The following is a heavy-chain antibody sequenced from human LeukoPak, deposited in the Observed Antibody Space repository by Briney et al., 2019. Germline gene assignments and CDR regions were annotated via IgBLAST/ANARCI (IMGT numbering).Heavy chain of an antibody. CDR3: AKDELGYCSGGSCFFDY. V-gene: IGHV3-33*06. D-gene: IGHD2-15*01. J-gene: IGHJ4*02. CDR1: GFTLSSYG. Sequence: QPGGSLRLSCAASGFTLSSYGMHWVRQAPGKGLEWVAVIWYDGSNKYYADSVKGRFTISRDNSKNTLYLQMNSLRAEDTAVYYCAKDELGYCSGGSCFFDYWGQGTLVTVSS. CDR2: IWYDGSNK.